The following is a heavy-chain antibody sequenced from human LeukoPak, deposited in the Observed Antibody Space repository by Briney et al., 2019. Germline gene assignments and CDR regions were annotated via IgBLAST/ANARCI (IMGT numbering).Heavy chain of an antibody. Sequence: PGGSLRLSCAASGFTFSSYWMSWVRQAPGKGLEWVANIKQDGSEKYYVDSVKGRFTISRDNAKNSLYLQMNSLRAEDTAVYYCARTYCSSTSCYEAFDIWGQGTMVTVSS. J-gene: IGHJ3*02. CDR3: ARTYCSSTSCYEAFDI. CDR2: IKQDGSEK. CDR1: GFTFSSYW. D-gene: IGHD2-2*01. V-gene: IGHV3-7*01.